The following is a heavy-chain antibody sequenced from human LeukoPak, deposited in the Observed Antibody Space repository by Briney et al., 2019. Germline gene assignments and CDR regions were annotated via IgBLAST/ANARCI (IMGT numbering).Heavy chain of an antibody. CDR3: ARGGRGYYEESWLDP. D-gene: IGHD3-22*01. V-gene: IGHV4-31*03. J-gene: IGHJ5*02. CDR1: GGSISSGGYY. CDR2: IYYSGST. Sequence: PSQTLSLTCTVSGGSISSGGYYWSWIRQHPGKGLEWIGYIYYSGSTYYNPSLKSRVTISVDTSKNQFSLKLSSVTAADTAVYYCARGGRGYYEESWLDPWGQGILVTVSS.